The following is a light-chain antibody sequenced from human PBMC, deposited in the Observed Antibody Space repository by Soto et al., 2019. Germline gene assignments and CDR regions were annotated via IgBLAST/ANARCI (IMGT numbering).Light chain of an antibody. J-gene: IGLJ3*02. Sequence: QSVLTQPPSVSAAPGQKVTISCSGSSSNIGNNYVSWYQQLPGTAPKLLLYDNNKQPSGIPDRFSGSKSGTSATLGITGLQTGDEADYYCGTWDSSLSVWVFGGGTKLTVL. V-gene: IGLV1-51*01. CDR1: SSNIGNNY. CDR2: DNN. CDR3: GTWDSSLSVWV.